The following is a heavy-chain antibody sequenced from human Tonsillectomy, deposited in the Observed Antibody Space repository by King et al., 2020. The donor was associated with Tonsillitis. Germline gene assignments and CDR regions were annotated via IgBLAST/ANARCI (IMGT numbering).Heavy chain of an antibody. Sequence: VQLQESGPGLVKPSQTLSLTCAVSGGSISSDGYSWNWIRQPPGKGLEWIGYIYYSGNTYYNPSLKSRISISLNTSKNLFSLRLSSVTAADTAVYYCARGTHKVKWALDYWGPGTLVTVSS. CDR2: IYYSGNT. J-gene: IGHJ4*02. CDR1: GGSISSDGYS. D-gene: IGHD1-26*01. CDR3: ARGTHKVKWALDY. V-gene: IGHV4-30-4*07.